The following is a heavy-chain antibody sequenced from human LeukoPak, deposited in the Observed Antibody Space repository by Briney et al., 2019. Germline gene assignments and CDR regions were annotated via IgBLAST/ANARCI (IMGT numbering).Heavy chain of an antibody. CDR2: VYYIGST. CDR1: GGSISTDY. V-gene: IGHV4-59*08. Sequence: SETLSLTCTVSGGSISTDYWSWIRQPPGKGLEWIGYVYYIGSTNYNPSLRGRVTISVDMSRNQFSLKLSSMSAADTAVYYCARSKGSSWSYYFDYWGQGSMVTVSS. D-gene: IGHD6-13*01. J-gene: IGHJ4*02. CDR3: ARSKGSSWSYYFDY.